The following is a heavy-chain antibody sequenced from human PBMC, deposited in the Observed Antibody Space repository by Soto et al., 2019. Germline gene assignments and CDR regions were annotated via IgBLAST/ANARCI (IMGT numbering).Heavy chain of an antibody. V-gene: IGHV4-34*01. J-gene: IGHJ6*02. D-gene: IGHD2-15*01. CDR1: GGSFSGYY. CDR3: ARNSYIVVGLMDV. CDR2: INHSGST. Sequence: KPSETLSLTCAVYGGSFSGYYWSWIRQPPGKGLEWIGEINHSGSTNYNPSLKSRVTISVDTSKNQFSLKLSSVTAADTAVYYCARNSYIVVGLMDVWGQGTTVTVSS.